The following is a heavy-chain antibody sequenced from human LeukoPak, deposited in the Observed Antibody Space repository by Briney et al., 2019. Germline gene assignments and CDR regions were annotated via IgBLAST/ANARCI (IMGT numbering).Heavy chain of an antibody. Sequence: PGGSLRLSCAASGFTFSSYAMSWVRQAPGKGLEWVSAISGSGGSTYYADSVKGRFTISRDNSKNTLYLQMNSLRAEDTAVYYCARGYGDYDAFDIWGQGTMVTVSS. CDR2: ISGSGGST. CDR3: ARGYGDYDAFDI. V-gene: IGHV3-23*01. D-gene: IGHD4-17*01. CDR1: GFTFSSYA. J-gene: IGHJ3*02.